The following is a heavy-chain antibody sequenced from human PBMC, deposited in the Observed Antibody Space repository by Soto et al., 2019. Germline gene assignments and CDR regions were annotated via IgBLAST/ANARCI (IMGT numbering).Heavy chain of an antibody. CDR2: ISYDGSNK. CDR3: ARGGIAVAGPMLMPDYYYYGMDV. J-gene: IGHJ6*02. CDR1: GFTFSSYA. D-gene: IGHD6-19*01. V-gene: IGHV3-30-3*01. Sequence: GGSLRLSCAASGFTFSSYAMHWVRQAPGKGLEWVAVISYDGSNKYYADSVKGRFTISRDNSKNTLYLQMNSLRAEDTAVYYCARGGIAVAGPMLMPDYYYYGMDVWGQGTTVTVSS.